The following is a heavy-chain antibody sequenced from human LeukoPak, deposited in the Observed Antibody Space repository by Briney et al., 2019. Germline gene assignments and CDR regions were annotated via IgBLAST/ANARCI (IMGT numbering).Heavy chain of an antibody. Sequence: GGSLRLSCAASGFTFSSYAMSWVRQAPGKGLEWVSAISGSGGSTYYADSVKGRFTISRDNSKNTLYLQMNSLRAEDTAVYYCAKATSKTSNYGGNPGYWGQGTLVTVSS. CDR1: GFTFSSYA. V-gene: IGHV3-23*01. CDR3: AKATSKTSNYGGNPGY. CDR2: ISGSGGST. D-gene: IGHD4-23*01. J-gene: IGHJ4*02.